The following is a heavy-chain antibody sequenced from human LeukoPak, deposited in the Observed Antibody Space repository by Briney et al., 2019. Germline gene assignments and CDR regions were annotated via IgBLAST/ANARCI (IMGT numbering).Heavy chain of an antibody. CDR1: GFTFSSYA. Sequence: GGSLRLSCAASGFTFSSYAMHWVRQAPGKGLEWVAVISYDGSNKYYADSVKGRFTISRDNSKNTLYLQMDSLRAEDTAVYYCARDRGYSYYFDYWGQGTLVTVSS. V-gene: IGHV3-30*04. CDR3: ARDRGYSYYFDY. J-gene: IGHJ4*02. D-gene: IGHD5-18*01. CDR2: ISYDGSNK.